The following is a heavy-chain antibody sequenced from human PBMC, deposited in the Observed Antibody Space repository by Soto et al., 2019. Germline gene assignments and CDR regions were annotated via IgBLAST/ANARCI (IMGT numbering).Heavy chain of an antibody. CDR3: ANPPPGIFGVVDYFDY. J-gene: IGHJ4*02. CDR1: GFTFSSYA. Sequence: GGSLRLSCAASGFTFSSYAMSWVRQAPGKGLEWVSAISGSGGSTYYADSVKGRFTISRDNSKNTLYLQMNSLRAEDTAVYYCANPPPGIFGVVDYFDYWGQGTLVTVSS. D-gene: IGHD3-3*01. V-gene: IGHV3-23*01. CDR2: ISGSGGST.